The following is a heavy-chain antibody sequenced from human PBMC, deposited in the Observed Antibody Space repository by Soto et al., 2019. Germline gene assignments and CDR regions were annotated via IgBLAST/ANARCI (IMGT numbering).Heavy chain of an antibody. J-gene: IGHJ4*02. CDR1: GGSFSGYY. CDR3: ARGLDTTDH. Sequence: PSETLSLTCAVYGGSFSGYYWSWIRQPPGKGLEWIGEINHSGSTNYNPSLKSRVTISVDTSKNQFSLKLSSVTAADTAVYYCARGLDTTDHWGQGTLVNVSS. D-gene: IGHD1-26*01. CDR2: INHSGST. V-gene: IGHV4-34*01.